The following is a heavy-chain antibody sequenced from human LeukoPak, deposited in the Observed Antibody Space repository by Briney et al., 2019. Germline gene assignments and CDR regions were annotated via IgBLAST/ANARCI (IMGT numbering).Heavy chain of an antibody. CDR2: IRSKTDGGTT. D-gene: IGHD2-21*01. CDR3: ARRGWVIPHPMGGNAFDI. J-gene: IGHJ3*02. CDR1: EFTFSNAY. Sequence: PGGSLRLSCAASEFTFSNAYMSWVRQAPGKGLEWVGRIRSKTDGGTTDYAAPVKGRFTISRDDSKNMLYLQMNSLRAEDTAVYYCARRGWVIPHPMGGNAFDIWGQGTMVTVSS. V-gene: IGHV3-15*01.